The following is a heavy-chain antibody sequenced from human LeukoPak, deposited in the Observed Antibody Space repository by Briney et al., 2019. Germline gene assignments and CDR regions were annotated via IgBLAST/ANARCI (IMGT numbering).Heavy chain of an antibody. CDR2: IYYSGST. J-gene: IGHJ6*02. D-gene: IGHD1-1*01. V-gene: IGHV4-59*08. Sequence: SETLSLTCTVSGGSISSYYWSWIRQPPGKGLEWIGYIYYSGSTNYNPSLKSRVTISVDTSKNQFSLKLSSVTAADTAVYYCAGGTPRALRYYYGMDVWGQGTTVTVSS. CDR3: AGGTPRALRYYYGMDV. CDR1: GGSISSYY.